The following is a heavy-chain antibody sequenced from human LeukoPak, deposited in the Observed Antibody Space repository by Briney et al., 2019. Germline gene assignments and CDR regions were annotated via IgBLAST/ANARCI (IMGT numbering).Heavy chain of an antibody. V-gene: IGHV4-38-2*01. CDR2: IYHSGST. J-gene: IGHJ4*02. CDR1: GYSISSGYY. Sequence: SETLSLTCAVSGYSISSGYYWGCIRQPPGKGLEWIGSIYHSGSTYYNPSLKSRVTISVDTSKNQFSLKLSSVTAADTAVYYCARTPVTPAASDYWGQGTLVTVSS. CDR3: ARTPVTPAASDY. D-gene: IGHD2-2*01.